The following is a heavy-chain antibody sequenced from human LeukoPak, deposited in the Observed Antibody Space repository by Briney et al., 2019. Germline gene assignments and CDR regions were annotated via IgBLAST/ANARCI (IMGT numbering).Heavy chain of an antibody. CDR1: GYTFTGYY. Sequence: GASVKVSCKASGYTFTGYYMHWVRQAPGQGLEWMGWINSNSGGTNYAQKFQGRVTMTRDTSISTVCMELSRLRSDDTAVYYCAREDNCSGGSCYVGFDYWGQGTLVTVSS. CDR2: INSNSGGT. CDR3: AREDNCSGGSCYVGFDY. V-gene: IGHV1-2*02. J-gene: IGHJ4*02. D-gene: IGHD2-15*01.